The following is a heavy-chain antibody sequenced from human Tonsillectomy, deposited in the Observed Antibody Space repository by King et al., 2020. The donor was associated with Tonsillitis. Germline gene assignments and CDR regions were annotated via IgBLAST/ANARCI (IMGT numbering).Heavy chain of an antibody. V-gene: IGHV3-30*18. CDR1: GFTFSSYG. CDR3: AKDEWDLATFVDY. J-gene: IGHJ4*02. CDR2: VSYYGSTK. D-gene: IGHD1-26*01. Sequence: QLVESGGGVVQPGRALRLSCAASGFTFSSYGMHWVRQAPGTGLEWVAVVSYYGSTKFYADSVKGRFTISRDNSKNTLYLQMNSLRVEDTAVYYCAKDEWDLATFVDYWGQGTLVTVSS.